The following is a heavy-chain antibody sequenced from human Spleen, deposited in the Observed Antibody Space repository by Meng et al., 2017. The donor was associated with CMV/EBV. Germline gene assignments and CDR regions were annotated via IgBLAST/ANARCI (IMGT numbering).Heavy chain of an antibody. CDR1: GFTVSSHY. CDR3: ARRLTDYLDV. J-gene: IGHJ6*02. Sequence: GGSLRLSCAASGFTVSSHYMSWVRQAPGKGLEWVSVIYSGGYTYYSDSVKGRITISRDNSKNMLYLRMNSLRAEDTAVYYCARRLTDYLDVWGQGTTVTVSS. CDR2: IYSGGYT. D-gene: IGHD4/OR15-4a*01. V-gene: IGHV3-53*01.